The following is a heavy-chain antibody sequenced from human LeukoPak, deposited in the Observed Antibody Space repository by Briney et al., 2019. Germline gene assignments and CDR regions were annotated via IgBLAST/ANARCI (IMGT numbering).Heavy chain of an antibody. CDR2: ISYEGSNK. Sequence: GGSLRLSCAVSGFTFSSYAMHWVRHAPGKGLEGVAVISYEGSNKYHADSVKGRITISRDNSKNTPYLQMNSLRAEDTAVYYCARDRDTPETYDSSGYYYRMTFDYWGQGTLVTVSS. CDR3: ARDRDTPETYDSSGYYYRMTFDY. D-gene: IGHD3-22*01. CDR1: GFTFSSYA. J-gene: IGHJ4*02. V-gene: IGHV3-30-3*01.